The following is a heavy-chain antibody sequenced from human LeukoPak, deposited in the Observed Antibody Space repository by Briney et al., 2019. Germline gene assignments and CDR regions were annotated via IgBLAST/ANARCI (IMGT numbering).Heavy chain of an antibody. CDR3: TRGPILLWIHNGMDV. D-gene: IGHD3-10*01. Sequence: GGSLRLSCTASGFTPGEYAMSWVRQAPGRGLGRVGFIRSKAYGGTTEYAAYVEGRFTISRNDSRSIAYLQMNSLTTEDTALYYYTRGPILLWIHNGMDVWGQGTTVTVSS. CDR1: GFTPGEYA. CDR2: IRSKAYGGTT. V-gene: IGHV3-49*04. J-gene: IGHJ6*02.